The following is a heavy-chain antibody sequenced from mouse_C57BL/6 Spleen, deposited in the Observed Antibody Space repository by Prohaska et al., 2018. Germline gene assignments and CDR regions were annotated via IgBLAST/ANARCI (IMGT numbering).Heavy chain of an antibody. CDR2: IDPENGDT. Sequence: GAELVRPGASVKLSCTASGFNIKDDYMHWVKQRPEQGLEWIGWIDPENGDTEYASKFQGKATITADTSSNTAYLQLSSLTSEDTAVYYCTTRGYGSYWGQGTSVTVSS. V-gene: IGHV14-4*01. CDR1: GFNIKDDY. CDR3: TTRGYGSY. J-gene: IGHJ4*01. D-gene: IGHD1-1*01.